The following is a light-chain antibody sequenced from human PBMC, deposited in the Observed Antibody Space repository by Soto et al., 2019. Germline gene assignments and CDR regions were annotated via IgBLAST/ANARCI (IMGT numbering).Light chain of an antibody. Sequence: EIVLTQSPATLSLSPGERATLSCRASQSVSSYLAWYQQKPGQAPRLLIYDASNRATGIPARFSGSGSGTHVTLPISSLVPGDFGVYYCQQRSNWSFGQGTRLQIK. J-gene: IGKJ5*01. CDR2: DAS. CDR1: QSVSSY. CDR3: QQRSNWS. V-gene: IGKV3-11*01.